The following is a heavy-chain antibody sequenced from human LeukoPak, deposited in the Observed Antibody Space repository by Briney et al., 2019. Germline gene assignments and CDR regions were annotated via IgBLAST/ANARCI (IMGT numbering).Heavy chain of an antibody. Sequence: PSETLSLTCTVSGGSIISYYWSWIRQPPGKGLEWMGEINHSGNTNYNPSLKSQVTISVDTSKKQFSLRVSSVIAADTAVYYCARGGWTTVVTRFDSWGQGTLVTVSS. CDR1: GGSIISYY. CDR3: ARGGWTTVVTRFDS. V-gene: IGHV4-34*01. CDR2: INHSGNT. J-gene: IGHJ4*02. D-gene: IGHD4-23*01.